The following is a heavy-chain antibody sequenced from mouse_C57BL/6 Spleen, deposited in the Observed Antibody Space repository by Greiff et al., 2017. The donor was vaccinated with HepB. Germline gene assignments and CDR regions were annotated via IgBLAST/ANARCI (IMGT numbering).Heavy chain of an antibody. V-gene: IGHV2-5*01. D-gene: IGHD1-1*01. Sequence: VKLMESGPGLVQPSQTLSITCTVSGFSLTSYGVHWVRQSPGKGLEWLGVIWRGGSTDNNAAFMSRLNITKDNSKSQVFFKMNSLQADYTAIYYGAKNSNYAMDDWGKGTSVTVSS. CDR3: AKNSNYAMDD. J-gene: IGHJ4*01. CDR1: GFSLTSYG. CDR2: IWRGGST.